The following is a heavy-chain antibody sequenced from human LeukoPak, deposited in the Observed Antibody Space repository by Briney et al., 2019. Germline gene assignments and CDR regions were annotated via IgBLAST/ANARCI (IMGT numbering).Heavy chain of an antibody. CDR1: GFTVSSNY. CDR3: ARYGRELYYFDY. Sequence: PGGSLRLSCAASGFTVSSNYMSWVRQAPGKGLEWVSAISGSGGGTYYADSVKGRFTISRDNSKNTLCLQMNSPRAEDTAVYYCARYGRELYYFDYWGQGTLVTVSS. J-gene: IGHJ4*02. V-gene: IGHV3-23*01. D-gene: IGHD1-26*01. CDR2: ISGSGGGT.